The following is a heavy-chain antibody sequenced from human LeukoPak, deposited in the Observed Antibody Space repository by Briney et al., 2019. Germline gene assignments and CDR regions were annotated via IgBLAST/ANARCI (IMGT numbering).Heavy chain of an antibody. CDR2: MNPNSGNT. Sequence: GASVKVSCKASGYTFTSYDINWVRQATGQGLEWMGWMNPNSGNTGFAQKFQGRVTITRNTSISTAYMELSSLRSEDTAVYYCARGSGENYNLGYYYYYMDVWGKGTTVTASS. D-gene: IGHD7-27*01. CDR1: GYTFTSYD. J-gene: IGHJ6*03. V-gene: IGHV1-8*03. CDR3: ARGSGENYNLGYYYYYMDV.